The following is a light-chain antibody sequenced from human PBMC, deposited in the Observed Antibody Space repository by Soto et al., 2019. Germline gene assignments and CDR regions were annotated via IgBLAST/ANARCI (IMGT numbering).Light chain of an antibody. CDR1: PSDIGNYNY. Sequence: QSALTQPASVSGSPGQSITISSTGTPSDIGNYNYVSWYQQHPGKAPKLIIYGVSNRPSGVSNRFSASKFGNAASLTISGLQAEDEADYYCSSYTAYTTLWVFGGGTKLTVL. V-gene: IGLV2-14*01. CDR3: SSYTAYTTLWV. CDR2: GVS. J-gene: IGLJ3*02.